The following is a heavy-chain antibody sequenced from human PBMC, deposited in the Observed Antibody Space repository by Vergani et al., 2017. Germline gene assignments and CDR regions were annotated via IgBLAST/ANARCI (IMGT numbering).Heavy chain of an antibody. CDR3: ARVGEIAVAGGSDY. J-gene: IGHJ4*02. CDR1: GGSISSGDYY. CDR2: IYYSGST. Sequence: QLQLHKSGPGLVKPSETLSLTCTLSGGSISSGDYYWSWIRQPPGKGLEWIGYIYYSGSTYYNPSLKSRVTISVDTSKNQFSLKLSSVTAADTAVYYCARVGEIAVAGGSDYWGQGTLVTVSS. V-gene: IGHV4-30-4*08. D-gene: IGHD6-19*01.